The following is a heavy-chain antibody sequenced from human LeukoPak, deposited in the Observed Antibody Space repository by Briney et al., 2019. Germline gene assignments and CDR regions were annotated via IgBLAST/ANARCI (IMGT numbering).Heavy chain of an antibody. V-gene: IGHV3-49*03. CDR2: IRSKAYGETA. J-gene: IGHJ4*02. D-gene: IGHD1-1*01. CDR1: GFTVGDYA. CDR3: TRDRGAYNLYDY. Sequence: PGGSLRLSCTASGFTVGDYAIRWIRQARGKGLEWVGFIRSKAYGETADYAASVKGRFTISRDDSKAIAYLQMNSLKTEDTAVYHCTRDRGAYNLYDYWGQGTLVTVSS.